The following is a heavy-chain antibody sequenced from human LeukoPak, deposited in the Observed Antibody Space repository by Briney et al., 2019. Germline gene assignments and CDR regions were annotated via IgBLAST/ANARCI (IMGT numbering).Heavy chain of an antibody. CDR3: ARLASGSYGPLTPFDY. CDR1: GGSVSSYY. CDR2: VYYSGRT. J-gene: IGHJ4*02. V-gene: IGHV4-59*02. Sequence: SETLSLTCTVSGGSVSSYYWSWIRQPPGKGMEWIGYVYYSGRTNYNPSLKSRVTISVDTSKNQFSLKLSSVTAADTAVYYSARLASGSYGPLTPFDYWGQGTLVTVSS. D-gene: IGHD1-26*01.